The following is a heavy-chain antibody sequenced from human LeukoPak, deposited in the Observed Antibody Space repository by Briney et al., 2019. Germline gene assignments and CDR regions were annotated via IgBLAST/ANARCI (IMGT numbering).Heavy chain of an antibody. CDR3: VGEGGGSYPGY. V-gene: IGHV4-61*02. D-gene: IGHD1-26*01. CDR1: GGSVSSSSSY. J-gene: IGHJ4*02. Sequence: SETLSLTCTVSGGSVSSSSSYWSWIRQPAGKGLEWIGRIYTSGSTNYNPSLKSRVTISLDTSKNQFSLKLSSVTAADTAVYYCVGEGGGSYPGYWGQGTLVTVSS. CDR2: IYTSGST.